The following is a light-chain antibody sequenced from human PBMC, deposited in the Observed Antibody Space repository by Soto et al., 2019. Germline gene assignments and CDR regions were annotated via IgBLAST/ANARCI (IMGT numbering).Light chain of an antibody. CDR3: QQSHRTLYT. CDR2: AAS. V-gene: IGKV1-39*01. J-gene: IGKJ2*01. CDR1: QSISTS. Sequence: DIQMTQSPSSLSASVGDRVTITCRAGQSISTSLSWYQQKPGKAPKLLIHAASSLQSGVPSRFSGSGSGTDFTLTISSLQPEDFAVYYCQQSHRTLYTFGQGTNLEIK.